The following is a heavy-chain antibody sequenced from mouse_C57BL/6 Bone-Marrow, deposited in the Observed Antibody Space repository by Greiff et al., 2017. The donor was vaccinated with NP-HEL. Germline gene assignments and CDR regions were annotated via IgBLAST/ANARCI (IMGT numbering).Heavy chain of an antibody. CDR3: ARWGANWDEFPHWYFDV. Sequence: QVQLQQSGAELARPGASVKLSCKASGYTFTSYGISWVKQRTGQGLEWIGEIYPRSGNTYYNEKFKGKATLTADKSSSTAYMELRSLTSEDSAVYFCARWGANWDEFPHWYFDVWGTGTTVTVSS. J-gene: IGHJ1*03. D-gene: IGHD4-1*02. V-gene: IGHV1-81*01. CDR1: GYTFTSYG. CDR2: IYPRSGNT.